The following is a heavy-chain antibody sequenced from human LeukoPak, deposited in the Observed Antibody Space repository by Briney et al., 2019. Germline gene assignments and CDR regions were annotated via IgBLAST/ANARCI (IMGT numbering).Heavy chain of an antibody. CDR3: ARGAGSFDAFDI. CDR2: IWYDGSNK. D-gene: IGHD3-10*01. CDR1: GFTFSSYG. V-gene: IGHV3-33*01. Sequence: GRSLRLSCAASGFTFSSYGMHWVRQAPGKGLERVAVIWYDGSNKYYADSVKGRFTISRDNSKNTLYLQMNSLRAEDTAVYYCARGAGSFDAFDIWGQGTMVTVSS. J-gene: IGHJ3*02.